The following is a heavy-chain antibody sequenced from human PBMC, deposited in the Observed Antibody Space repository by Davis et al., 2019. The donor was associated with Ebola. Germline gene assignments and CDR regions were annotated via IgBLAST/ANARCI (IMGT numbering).Heavy chain of an antibody. CDR3: ARDHGIAAAGRGGLDY. D-gene: IGHD6-13*01. CDR2: INPSGGST. Sequence: ASVKVSCKASGYTFTSYYMHWVRQAPGQGLEWMGIINPSGGSTSYAQKFQGRVTMTRDTSTSTVYMELSSLRSEDTAVYYCARDHGIAAAGRGGLDYWGQGTLVTVSS. CDR1: GYTFTSYY. V-gene: IGHV1-46*01. J-gene: IGHJ4*02.